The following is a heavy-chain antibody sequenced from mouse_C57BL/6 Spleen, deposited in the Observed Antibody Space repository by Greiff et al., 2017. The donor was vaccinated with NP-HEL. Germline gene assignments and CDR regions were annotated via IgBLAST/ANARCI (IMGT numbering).Heavy chain of an antibody. CDR1: GYTFTSYW. D-gene: IGHD2-2*01. CDR3: ARGGAMVTTGFAY. V-gene: IGHV1-64*01. CDR2: IHPNSGST. Sequence: QVQLKQPGAELVKPGASVKLSCKASGYTFTSYWMHWVKQRPGQGLEWIGMIHPNSGSTNYNEKFKSKATLTVDKSSSTAYMQLSSLTSEDSAVYYCARGGAMVTTGFAYWGQGTLVTVSA. J-gene: IGHJ3*01.